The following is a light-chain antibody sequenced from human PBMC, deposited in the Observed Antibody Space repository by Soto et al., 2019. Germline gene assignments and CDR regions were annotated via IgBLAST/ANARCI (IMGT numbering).Light chain of an antibody. CDR3: MQAIHSAPT. CDR2: EGS. CDR1: QRLLHSDGYNH. V-gene: IGKV2-28*01. J-gene: IGKJ4*02. Sequence: DIVMTQAPLSLPVTPGEPASISCRSSQRLLHSDGYNHLDWYLQKPGQSPQLLIYEGSKRASGVTDRFSGNGSGTDFTLKISREEAGDVGIYDCMQAIHSAPTFRGGTKVEIK.